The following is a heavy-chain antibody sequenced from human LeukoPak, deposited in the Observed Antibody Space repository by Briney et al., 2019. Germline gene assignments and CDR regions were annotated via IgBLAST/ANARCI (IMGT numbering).Heavy chain of an antibody. CDR2: INPNSGGT. CDR1: GYIFTGYY. Sequence: ASVKVSCKSSGYIFTGYYMHWVRQAPGQGLEWMGWINPNSGGTNFAQKFQGRVTMTRNTSISTAYMELSRLRSDDTAVYYCARARWAQHGDYLRNDYWGQGTPVTDSS. D-gene: IGHD4-17*01. CDR3: ARARWAQHGDYLRNDY. J-gene: IGHJ4*02. V-gene: IGHV1-2*02.